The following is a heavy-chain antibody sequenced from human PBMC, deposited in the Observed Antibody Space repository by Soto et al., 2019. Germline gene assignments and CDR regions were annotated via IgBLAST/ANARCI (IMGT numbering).Heavy chain of an antibody. CDR3: ARESGGATATLDYYYFYMDV. CDR2: INPNGGVT. Sequence: ASVKVSCKTSGDSFNDYYIHWVRQAPGQGLEWMGWINPNGGVTKYAQKFRGRVTVARDTSIRTVYMELSSLRSDDTAVYYCARESGGATATLDYYYFYMDVWGKGTTVTVSS. D-gene: IGHD5-12*01. CDR1: GDSFNDYY. V-gene: IGHV1-2*02. J-gene: IGHJ6*03.